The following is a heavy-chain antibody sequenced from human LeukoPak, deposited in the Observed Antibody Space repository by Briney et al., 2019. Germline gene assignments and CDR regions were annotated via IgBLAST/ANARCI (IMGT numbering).Heavy chain of an antibody. CDR3: AKDPYGTRYFDY. D-gene: IGHD2-2*01. Sequence: PGGFLRLSCAASGFTFSSHALSWVRQAPGKGLEWVSSLSGSGYNTYYADSVKGRFTISRDNSKNTVYLQMNSLRAEDTAVYYCAKDPYGTRYFDYWGQGTLVTVSS. J-gene: IGHJ4*02. CDR2: LSGSGYNT. CDR1: GFTFSSHA. V-gene: IGHV3-23*01.